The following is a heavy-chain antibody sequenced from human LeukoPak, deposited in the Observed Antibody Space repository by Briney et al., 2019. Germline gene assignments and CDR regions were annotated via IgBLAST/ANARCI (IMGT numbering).Heavy chain of an antibody. CDR1: GFTFSSYA. Sequence: QPGGSLRLSCAASGFTFSSYAMHWVRQAPGKGLEWVAIISYDGSNKYYADSVKGRFTISRDNSKNTLYLQMNSLGPEDTAVYYCARRSTSHAFDIWGQGTMVTVSS. CDR3: ARRSTSHAFDI. V-gene: IGHV3-30-3*01. J-gene: IGHJ3*02. CDR2: ISYDGSNK.